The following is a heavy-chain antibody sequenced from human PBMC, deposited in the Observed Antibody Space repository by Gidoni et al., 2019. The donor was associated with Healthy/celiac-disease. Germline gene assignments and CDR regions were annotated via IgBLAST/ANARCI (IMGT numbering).Heavy chain of an antibody. V-gene: IGHV4-34*01. J-gene: IGHJ4*02. Sequence: LSLPRPVYGGSFSGYYWSWIRQPPGKGLEWIGEINHSGSTNYNPSLKSRVTISVDTSKNQFSLKLSSVTAADTAVYYCARGASSNFDYWGQGTLVTVSS. CDR2: INHSGST. CDR3: ARGASSNFDY. CDR1: GGSFSGYY. D-gene: IGHD4-4*01.